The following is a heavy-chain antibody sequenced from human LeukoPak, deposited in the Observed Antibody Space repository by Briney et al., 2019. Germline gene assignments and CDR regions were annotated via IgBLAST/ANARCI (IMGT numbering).Heavy chain of an antibody. CDR1: GGSFSGYY. J-gene: IGHJ4*02. CDR3: ARGPLYFDY. V-gene: IGHV4-34*01. CDR2: INRSGST. Sequence: SETLSLTCAVYGGSFSGYYWSWIRQPPGKGLEWIGEINRSGSTNYNPSLKSRVTISVDTSKDQFSLKLSSVTAADTAVYYCARGPLYFDYWGQGTLVTVSS.